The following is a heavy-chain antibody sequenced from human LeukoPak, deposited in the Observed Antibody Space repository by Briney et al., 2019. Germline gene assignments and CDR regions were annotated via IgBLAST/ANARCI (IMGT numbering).Heavy chain of an antibody. CDR1: GGSFSGYY. CDR3: ARGGVGATTMPDWYFDL. D-gene: IGHD1-26*01. Sequence: KPSETLSLTCAVYGGSFSGYYWSWIRQPPGKGLEWIGEINHSSSTNYNPSLKRRVTISVDTSKNQFSLKLSSVTAAGTAVYYCARGGVGATTMPDWYFDLWGRGTLVTVSS. V-gene: IGHV4-34*01. CDR2: INHSSST. J-gene: IGHJ2*01.